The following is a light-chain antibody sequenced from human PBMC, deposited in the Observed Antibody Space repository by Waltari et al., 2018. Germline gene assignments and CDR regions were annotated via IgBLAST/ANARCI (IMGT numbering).Light chain of an antibody. CDR1: ISNIGGNY. V-gene: IGLV1-51*01. CDR2: DDN. J-gene: IGLJ3*02. Sequence: QSVLTQPPSVSAAPRQTVTISCSGAISNIGGNYVSWYQQLPGTAPNLIIYDDNKRPSGVPDRFSGAKSGTSATLGITGLQTGDEADYYCGTWDTSLNVVLFGGGTKLTVL. CDR3: GTWDTSLNVVL.